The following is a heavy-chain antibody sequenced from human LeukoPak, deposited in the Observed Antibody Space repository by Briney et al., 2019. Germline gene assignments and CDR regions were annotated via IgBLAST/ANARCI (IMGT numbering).Heavy chain of an antibody. CDR3: ATLQAPLDY. V-gene: IGHV3-9*01. D-gene: IGHD4-11*01. CDR2: ISWNSGSI. Sequence: GGSLRLSCAASGFTFDDYAMRWVRQAPGKGLEWVSGISWNSGSIGYADSVKGRFTIYRDNAKNSLYLQMNSLRAEDTALYYCATLQAPLDYWGQGTLVTVSS. J-gene: IGHJ4*02. CDR1: GFTFDDYA.